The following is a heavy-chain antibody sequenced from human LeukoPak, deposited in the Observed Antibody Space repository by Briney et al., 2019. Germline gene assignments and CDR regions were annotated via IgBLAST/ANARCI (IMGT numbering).Heavy chain of an antibody. CDR2: ISGSGGST. CDR1: GFTFSSYA. Sequence: PGGSLRLSCAASGFTFSSYAMSWVRQAPGKGLEWVSAISGSGGSTYYADSVKGRFTISRDNSKNTLYLQMNSLRAEDTAVYYCAKIRKTYYYDSSGYCDYWGQGTLVTVSS. J-gene: IGHJ4*02. CDR3: AKIRKTYYYDSSGYCDY. D-gene: IGHD3-22*01. V-gene: IGHV3-23*01.